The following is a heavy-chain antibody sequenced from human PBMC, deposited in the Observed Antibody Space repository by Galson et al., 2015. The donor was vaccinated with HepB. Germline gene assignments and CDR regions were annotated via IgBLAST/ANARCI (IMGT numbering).Heavy chain of an antibody. Sequence: SVKVSCKASGYTFTDYYIHWVRQAPGQGLEWMGRIHPKSGGTHFAQKFQGRVTMTRDTSISTAYMELSSLRSDDTAFSYCARGTQILVVVAANFDYWGPGTLVTVSS. CDR2: IHPKSGGT. J-gene: IGHJ4*02. V-gene: IGHV1-2*06. CDR1: GYTFTDYY. CDR3: ARGTQILVVVAANFDY. D-gene: IGHD2-15*01.